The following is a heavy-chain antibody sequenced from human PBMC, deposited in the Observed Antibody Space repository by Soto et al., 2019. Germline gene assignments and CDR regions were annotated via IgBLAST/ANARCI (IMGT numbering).Heavy chain of an antibody. Sequence: QVQLVQSGAEVKKPGSSVKVSCKASGGTFSSYAISWVRQAPGQGLEWMGGIIPIFGPANYAQKFQGRATIPADDYTSKASWELRSLRSKDRAVYYCARVVNVWGVPPRGWLAAWGQGPLVPVSS. CDR2: IIPIFGPA. D-gene: IGHD3-16*01. CDR1: GGTFSSYA. J-gene: IGHJ5*02. CDR3: ARVVNVWGVPPRGWLAA. V-gene: IGHV1-69*01.